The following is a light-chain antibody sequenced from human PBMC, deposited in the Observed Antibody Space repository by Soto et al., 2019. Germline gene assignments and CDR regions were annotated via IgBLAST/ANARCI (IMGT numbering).Light chain of an antibody. Sequence: AIRMTQSPSSLSASVGDRVTITCRASQHIRNDLGWYQQKPGRAHKILIYSSSTLQSGVPSRFNGSGSGTDFTLSISSLQPEDFATYYCLQEYAFPWTFGQGTNVEVK. CDR2: SSS. V-gene: IGKV1-6*01. CDR3: LQEYAFPWT. CDR1: QHIRND. J-gene: IGKJ1*01.